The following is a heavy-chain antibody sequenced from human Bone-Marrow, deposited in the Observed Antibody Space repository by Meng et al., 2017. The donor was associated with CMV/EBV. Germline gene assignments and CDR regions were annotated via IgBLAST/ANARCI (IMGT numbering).Heavy chain of an antibody. D-gene: IGHD5-24*01. CDR1: GDSISTYY. CDR3: ARQVQLLRRDI. CDR2: IHYTGST. V-gene: IGHV4-59*08. J-gene: IGHJ3*02. Sequence: GSLRLSCTVSGDSISTYYWGWIRQPPGKGLEWIGNIHYTGSTYYNPSLKSRVTISLDTSNNRFSLKVTSVTAADTAVYYCARQVQLLRRDICGQGTMVTVSS.